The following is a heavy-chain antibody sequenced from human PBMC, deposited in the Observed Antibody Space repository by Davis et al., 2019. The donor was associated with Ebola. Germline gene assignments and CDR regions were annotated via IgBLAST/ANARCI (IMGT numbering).Heavy chain of an antibody. CDR3: ARDLVVVVAATHGYYYGMDV. J-gene: IGHJ6*02. Sequence: GESLKISCAASGFTFSSYSMNWVRQAPGKGLEWVSSISSSSSYIYYADSVKGRFTISRDNAKNSLYLHMNSLRAEDTAVYYCARDLVVVVAATHGYYYGMDVWGQGTTVTVSS. CDR1: GFTFSSYS. D-gene: IGHD2-15*01. V-gene: IGHV3-21*01. CDR2: ISSSSSYI.